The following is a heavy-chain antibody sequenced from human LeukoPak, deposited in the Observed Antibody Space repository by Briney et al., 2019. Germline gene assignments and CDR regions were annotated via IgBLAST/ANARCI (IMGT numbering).Heavy chain of an antibody. CDR2: MSPNSGNT. CDR3: ARGGNFWSGSGSDY. CDR1: GYTFTSYD. J-gene: IGHJ4*02. D-gene: IGHD3-3*01. V-gene: IGHV1-8*01. Sequence: ASVKVSCKASGYTFTSYDINWVRQATGQGLEWMGWMSPNSGNTGYAQKFQGRVTMTRNTSISTAYMELSSLRSEDTAVYYCARGGNFWSGSGSDYWGQGTLVTVSS.